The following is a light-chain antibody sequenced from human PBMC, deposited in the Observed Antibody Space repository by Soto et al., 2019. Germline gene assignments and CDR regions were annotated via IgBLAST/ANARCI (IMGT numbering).Light chain of an antibody. CDR1: QSVGSS. CDR2: DSS. J-gene: IGKJ4*01. V-gene: IGKV3-11*01. Sequence: EIVLTQSPATLSLSPGERATLSCRTSQSVGSSLAWYQQKPGQPPRLLIYDSSNRATGIPGRFSGSGSGTDFTLTISSLEPADFAVYYCQQRSLLFTFGGGTKGGIK. CDR3: QQRSLLFT.